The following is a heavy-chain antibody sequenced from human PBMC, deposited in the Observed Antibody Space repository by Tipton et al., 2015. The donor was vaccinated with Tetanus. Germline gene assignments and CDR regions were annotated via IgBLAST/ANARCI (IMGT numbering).Heavy chain of an antibody. CDR1: GGSFSDYY. CDR3: ARMGFTYGQVVY. D-gene: IGHD5-18*01. V-gene: IGHV4-30-4*01. J-gene: IGHJ4*02. Sequence: TLSLTCAVSGGSFSDYYWTWIRQSPGKGLEWIGHVYYSGRTYYNPPLKSRVTISADMSKNQFSLKPTSVTAADTATYYCARMGFTYGQVVYWGQGTLVTVAS. CDR2: VYYSGRT.